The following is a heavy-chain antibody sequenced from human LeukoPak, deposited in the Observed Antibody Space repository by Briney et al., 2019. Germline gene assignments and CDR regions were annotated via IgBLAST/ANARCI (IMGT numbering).Heavy chain of an antibody. D-gene: IGHD3-10*01. CDR3: ARDRGVYYYGSGSEFDY. CDR1: GYTFTVYY. CDR2: INPNSGGT. J-gene: IGHJ4*02. V-gene: IGHV1-2*02. Sequence: GASVKVSCKASGYTFTVYYMHWVRQAPGQGLEWMGWINPNSGGTNYAQKFQGRVTVTRDTSISTAYMELSRLRSDDTAVYYCARDRGVYYYGSGSEFDYWGQGTLVTVSS.